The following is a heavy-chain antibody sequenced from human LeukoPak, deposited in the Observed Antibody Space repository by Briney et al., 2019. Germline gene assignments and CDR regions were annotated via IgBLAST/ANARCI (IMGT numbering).Heavy chain of an antibody. CDR2: QWYEGSNK. Sequence: GTSLRLSCAACGFPLSTYGKHGARQAPGKGLEGVGDQWYEGSNKYYADSVKGRFTISRDNSKNTLYLQMNSLRAENTAVYYCARDPPHYSSGYFAFDIWGQGTMVTVSS. V-gene: IGHV3-33*04. J-gene: IGHJ3*02. CDR3: ARDPPHYSSGYFAFDI. CDR1: GFPLSTYG. D-gene: IGHD3-22*01.